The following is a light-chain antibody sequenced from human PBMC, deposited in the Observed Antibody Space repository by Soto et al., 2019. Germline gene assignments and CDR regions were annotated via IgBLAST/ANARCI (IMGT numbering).Light chain of an antibody. Sequence: QSVLTQPASVSGSPGQSITFSCTGTSSDIGDYNYVSWYQQHPGKAPKLIIYEVSDRPSGVSNRFSGSKSGNTASLTISGLQAEDEADYYCSTYTFPHTPVIFGEGTKVTVL. J-gene: IGLJ2*01. CDR1: SSDIGDYNY. CDR2: EVS. V-gene: IGLV2-14*01. CDR3: STYTFPHTPVI.